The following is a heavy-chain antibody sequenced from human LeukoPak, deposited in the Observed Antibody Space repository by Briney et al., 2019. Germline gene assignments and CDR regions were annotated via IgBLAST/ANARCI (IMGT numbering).Heavy chain of an antibody. CDR2: IWFDGTNK. Sequence: GGSLRLSCAASGFAFSSYNMHWVRQAPGKGLEGVAVIWFDGTNKYYADSVKGRFTISRDNSKNALYLQMNSLRAVDTAVYYCARRLYCSGTNCYTGPDAFDIWGQGTMVTVSS. J-gene: IGHJ3*02. V-gene: IGHV3-33*01. CDR3: ARRLYCSGTNCYTGPDAFDI. D-gene: IGHD2-2*02. CDR1: GFAFSSYN.